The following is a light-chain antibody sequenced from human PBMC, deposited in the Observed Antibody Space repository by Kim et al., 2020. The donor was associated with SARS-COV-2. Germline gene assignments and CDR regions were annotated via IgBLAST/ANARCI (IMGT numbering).Light chain of an antibody. CDR2: EDD. V-gene: IGLV6-57*03. CDR1: RGSVDSYF. Sequence: KTVTIACTRSRGSVDSYFVRWFQQRPGSAPTTVIYEDDRRPSGVPDRFSGSIDSSSNSASLTISGLKTEDEADYFCHSYDSTNHVIFGGGTQLTVL. J-gene: IGLJ2*01. CDR3: HSYDSTNHVI.